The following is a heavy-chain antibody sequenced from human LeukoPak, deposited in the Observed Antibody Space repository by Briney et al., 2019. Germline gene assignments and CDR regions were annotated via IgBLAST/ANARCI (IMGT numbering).Heavy chain of an antibody. J-gene: IGHJ4*02. CDR1: GFNFSRYW. V-gene: IGHV3-74*01. D-gene: IGHD3-16*01. Sequence: GGSLRLSCEASGFNFSRYWMHWVRQAPGKGLVWVSRVNADGSSTRYADSVKGQFTISRDNAKNTLYLQMNSLTAEDTAVYYCAWGADYYFDYWGQGTLVTVSS. CDR2: VNADGSST. CDR3: AWGADYYFDY.